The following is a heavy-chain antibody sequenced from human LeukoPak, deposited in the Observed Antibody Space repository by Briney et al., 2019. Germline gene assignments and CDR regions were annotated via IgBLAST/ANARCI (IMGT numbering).Heavy chain of an antibody. CDR2: ISSSGTYT. Sequence: QTGGSLRLSCAASGFSFSDYYMTWIRQAPGKGLEWVPYISSSGTYTNYAGSVKGRFTISRGNAKNSLYLQMNSLSAEDTAVYYCAKIAGTYSPDYWGQGTLVTVSS. J-gene: IGHJ4*02. CDR3: AKIAGTYSPDY. D-gene: IGHD1-26*01. V-gene: IGHV3-11*06. CDR1: GFSFSDYY.